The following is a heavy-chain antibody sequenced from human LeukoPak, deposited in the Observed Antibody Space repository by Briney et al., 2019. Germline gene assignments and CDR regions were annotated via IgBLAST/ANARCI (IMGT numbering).Heavy chain of an antibody. CDR2: ISSSSAYM. CDR3: ARGSLEQLSHAIDI. D-gene: IGHD6-13*01. J-gene: IGHJ3*02. V-gene: IGHV3-21*03. Sequence: GGSLRLSCAASGFTFSNHRMNWVRQAPGKGLEWVSSISSSSAYMSYADSVKGRFTISRDNAKNSLYLQMNSLRAEDTAVYYCARGSLEQLSHAIDIWGQGTMVTVSS. CDR1: GFTFSNHR.